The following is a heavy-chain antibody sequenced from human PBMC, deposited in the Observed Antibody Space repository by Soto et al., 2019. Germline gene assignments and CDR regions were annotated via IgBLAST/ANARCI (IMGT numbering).Heavy chain of an antibody. V-gene: IGHV3-21*01. J-gene: IGHJ5*02. D-gene: IGHD2-21*02. CDR3: AIDPFGGGDSEWFDP. Sequence: EVQLVESGGGLVKPGGSLRLSCAASGFTFSRSAMNWARQAPGKGLEWVSCISGSSSSIYYADSVQGRFTISRDNAKNSLYLQMNSLRAEDTAVYYCAIDPFGGGDSEWFDPWGQGTLVTVSS. CDR2: ISGSSSSI. CDR1: GFTFSRSA.